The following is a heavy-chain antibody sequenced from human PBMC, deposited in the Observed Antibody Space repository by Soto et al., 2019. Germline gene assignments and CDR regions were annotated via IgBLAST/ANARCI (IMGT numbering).Heavy chain of an antibody. D-gene: IGHD3-22*01. Sequence: QVQLVQSGAEVKKPGSSVKVSCKASGGTFSSYAISWVRQAPGQGLEWMGGIIPIFGTANYAQKFQGIVTLTADESTSIAYMERSSLRSEDTAVYYCARGRGYYDSSGCYYHNWFDPGGQGTLVTVSS. CDR3: ARGRGYYDSSGCYYHNWFDP. CDR2: IIPIFGTA. V-gene: IGHV1-69*01. J-gene: IGHJ5*02. CDR1: GGTFSSYA.